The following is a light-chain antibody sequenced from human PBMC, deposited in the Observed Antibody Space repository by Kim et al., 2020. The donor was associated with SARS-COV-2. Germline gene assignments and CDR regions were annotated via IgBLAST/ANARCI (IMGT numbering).Light chain of an antibody. V-gene: IGKV1-33*01. Sequence: SASVGDRVTITCQASEDIRNDLSWYQLKPGKALKLLIHDASNLETGVPSRFSGSGSGTDFTFTINSLQPEDIATYYCQQYHSVPFTFGQGTKLEI. CDR2: DAS. J-gene: IGKJ2*01. CDR1: EDIRND. CDR3: QQYHSVPFT.